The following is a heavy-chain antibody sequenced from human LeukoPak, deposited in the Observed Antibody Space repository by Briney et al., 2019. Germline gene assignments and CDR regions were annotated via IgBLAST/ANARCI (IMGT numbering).Heavy chain of an antibody. V-gene: IGHV1-3*01. Sequence: GASVKVSCKASGYTFTDYGMHWVRQAPGQRLEWMAWLNAGNGNAKYSQKFPGRVTITRDTSASTAYMELSSLRSEDTAVYYCARVPLHDRNDYYYPHWGQGTVVTVSS. CDR2: LNAGNGNA. CDR1: GYTFTDYG. J-gene: IGHJ1*01. CDR3: ARVPLHDRNDYYYPH. D-gene: IGHD3-22*01.